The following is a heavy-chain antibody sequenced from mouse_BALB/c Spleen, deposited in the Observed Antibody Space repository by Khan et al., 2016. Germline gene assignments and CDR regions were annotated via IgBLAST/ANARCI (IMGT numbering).Heavy chain of an antibody. D-gene: IGHD1-2*01. CDR3: ARRDYGYNWYFDV. V-gene: IGHV3-2*02. Sequence: EVELVESGPGLVKPSQSLSLTCTVTGYSITSDYAWNWIRQFPGNKLEWMGYISYSGSTSYNPSLKSRISITPDTSKNQFFLQLNSVTTEDTATYYCARRDYGYNWYFDVWGAGTTVTVSS. J-gene: IGHJ1*01. CDR2: ISYSGST. CDR1: GYSITSDYA.